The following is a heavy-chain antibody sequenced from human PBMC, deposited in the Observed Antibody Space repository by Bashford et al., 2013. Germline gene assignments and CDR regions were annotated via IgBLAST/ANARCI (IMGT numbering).Heavy chain of an antibody. CDR2: IFPGDSNI. J-gene: IGHJ4*02. D-gene: IGHD6-19*01. V-gene: IGHV5-51*01. Sequence: WVRQMPGKGLEWMGIIFPGDSNIRYSPSFQGQVTISADKSVRTAYLQWSSLKASDTAMYYCARIGVGSGWPFDYWGQGTLVTVSS. CDR3: ARIGVGSGWPFDY.